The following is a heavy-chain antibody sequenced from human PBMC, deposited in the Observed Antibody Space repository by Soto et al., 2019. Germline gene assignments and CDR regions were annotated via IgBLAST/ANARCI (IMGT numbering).Heavy chain of an antibody. J-gene: IGHJ5*02. CDR1: GFTFSSYG. Sequence: PGGSLRLSCAASGFTFSSYGMHWVRQAPGKGLEWVAVIWYDGSNKYYADSVKGRFTISRDNSKNTLYLQMNSLRAEDTAVYYCAKEAAAGLIRTWFDTWGQGTLVTVSS. V-gene: IGHV3-33*06. D-gene: IGHD6-13*01. CDR2: IWYDGSNK. CDR3: AKEAAAGLIRTWFDT.